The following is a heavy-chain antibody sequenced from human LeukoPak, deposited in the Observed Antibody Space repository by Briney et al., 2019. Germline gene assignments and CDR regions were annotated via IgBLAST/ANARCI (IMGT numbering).Heavy chain of an antibody. J-gene: IGHJ4*02. CDR3: AKDKYYDSSGYLDY. Sequence: PGGSLRLSCAASGFTSSSYGMHWVRQAPGKGLEWVAVISYDGSNKYYADSVKGRFTISRDNSKNTLYLQMNSLRAEDTAVYYCAKDKYYDSSGYLDYWGQGTLVTVSS. CDR2: ISYDGSNK. CDR1: GFTSSSYG. D-gene: IGHD3-22*01. V-gene: IGHV3-30*18.